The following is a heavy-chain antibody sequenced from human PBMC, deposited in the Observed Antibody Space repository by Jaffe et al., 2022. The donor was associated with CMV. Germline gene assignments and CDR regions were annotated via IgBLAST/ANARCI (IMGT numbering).Heavy chain of an antibody. CDR3: AREKDLGGVITMVRGVIIGGYYYMDV. CDR1: GFTFSSYS. CDR2: ISSSSSYI. V-gene: IGHV3-21*01. Sequence: EVQLVESGGGLVKPGGSLRLSCAASGFTFSSYSMNWVRQAPGKGLEWVSSISSSSSYIYYADSVKGRFTISRDNAKNSLYLQMNSLRAEDTAVYYCAREKDLGGVITMVRGVIIGGYYYMDVWGKGTTVTVSS. J-gene: IGHJ6*03. D-gene: IGHD3-10*01.